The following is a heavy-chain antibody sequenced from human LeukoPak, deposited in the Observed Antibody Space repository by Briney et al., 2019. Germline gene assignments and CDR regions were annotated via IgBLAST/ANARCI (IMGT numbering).Heavy chain of an antibody. CDR3: ATPPLEGGF. V-gene: IGHV3-21*01. CDR1: RFTFRSYT. Sequence: GGALRLSSAASRFTFRSYTTNSVPPAPGNRLEWVSSISSSSSYIYYADSMKGRFTISRENAKNSLYLQMNSLRAEDTAVYYCATPPLEGGFWGQGTLVTVSS. CDR2: ISSSSSYI. D-gene: IGHD1-1*01. J-gene: IGHJ4*02.